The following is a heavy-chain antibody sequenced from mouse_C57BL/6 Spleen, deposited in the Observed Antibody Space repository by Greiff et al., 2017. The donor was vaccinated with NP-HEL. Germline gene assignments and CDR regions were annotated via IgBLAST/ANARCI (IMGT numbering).Heavy chain of an antibody. D-gene: IGHD1-1*01. CDR1: GYAFSSYW. V-gene: IGHV1-80*01. CDR2: IYPGDGDT. CDR3: ARSGYGSSWGFAY. J-gene: IGHJ3*01. Sequence: QVQLKESGAELVKPGASVKISCKASGYAFSSYWMNWVKQRPGKGLEWIGQIYPGDGDTNYNGKFKGKATLTADKSSSTAYMQLSSLTSEDSAVYFCARSGYGSSWGFAYWGQGTLVTVSA.